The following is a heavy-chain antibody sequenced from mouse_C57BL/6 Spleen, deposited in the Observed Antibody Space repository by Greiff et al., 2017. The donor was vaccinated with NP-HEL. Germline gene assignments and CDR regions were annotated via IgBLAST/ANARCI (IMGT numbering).Heavy chain of an antibody. D-gene: IGHD1-1*01. Sequence: QVHVKQSGAELAKPGASVKLSCKASGYTFTSYWMHWVKQRPGQGLEWIGYINPSSGYTKYNQKFKDKATLTADKSSSTAYMQLSSLTYEDSAVYYCAFYYGSSYDYAMDYWGQGTSVTVSS. J-gene: IGHJ4*01. CDR2: INPSSGYT. V-gene: IGHV1-7*01. CDR3: AFYYGSSYDYAMDY. CDR1: GYTFTSYW.